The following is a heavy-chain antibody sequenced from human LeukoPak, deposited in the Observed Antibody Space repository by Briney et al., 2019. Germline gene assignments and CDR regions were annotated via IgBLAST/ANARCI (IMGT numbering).Heavy chain of an antibody. V-gene: IGHV1-69*06. D-gene: IGHD4-23*01. CDR1: GGTFSNYA. CDR3: ARGISDNSLVSEY. CDR2: IIPIFGTT. J-gene: IGHJ4*02. Sequence: GASVKVSCKASGGTFSNYAISWVRQAPGQGLEWMGRIIPIFGTTNYAQKFQGRVTITADKSTSTAYMELSSLRSEDTAVYYCARGISDNSLVSEYWGQGTLVTVSS.